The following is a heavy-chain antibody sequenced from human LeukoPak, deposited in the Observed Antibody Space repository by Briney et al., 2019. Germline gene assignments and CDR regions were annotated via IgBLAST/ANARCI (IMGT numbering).Heavy chain of an antibody. CDR3: AIPNEKLLWFGELSY. CDR1: GYTFTSYD. J-gene: IGHJ4*02. Sequence: GASVKVSCKASGYTFTSYDINWVRQATGQGLEWMGWMNPNSGNTGYAQKFQGRVTMTRNTSISTAYMELSSLRSEDTAVCYCAIPNEKLLWFGELSYWGQGTLVTVSS. D-gene: IGHD3-10*01. CDR2: MNPNSGNT. V-gene: IGHV1-8*01.